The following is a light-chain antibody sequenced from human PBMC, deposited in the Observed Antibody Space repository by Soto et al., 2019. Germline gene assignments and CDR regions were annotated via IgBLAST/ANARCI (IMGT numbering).Light chain of an antibody. V-gene: IGKV3-11*01. CDR1: QSVSSY. J-gene: IGKJ1*01. CDR3: QHYYTSYTT. Sequence: EIVLTQSPATLSLSPGERATLSCRASQSVSSYLAWYQQKPGQAPRPLIYDASNRATGIPARFSGSGSGTDFTLTISRLEPEDFAVYYCQHYYTSYTTLGQGTKVDIK. CDR2: DAS.